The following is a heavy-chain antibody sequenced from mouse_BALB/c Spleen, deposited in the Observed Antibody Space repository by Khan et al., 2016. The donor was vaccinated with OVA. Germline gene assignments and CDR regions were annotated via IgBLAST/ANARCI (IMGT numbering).Heavy chain of an antibody. CDR1: GYSITSDYA. CDR2: ISYSGSI. J-gene: IGHJ4*01. CDR3: VRGDYYGSSYAMDY. V-gene: IGHV3-2*02. D-gene: IGHD1-1*01. Sequence: EVQLQESGPGLVKPSQSLSLTCTVTGYSITSDYAWNWIRQFPGNKLEWMGYISYSGSISYNPSLQRRITITRDTSKNTFFLQLNSVTTEVTATYYCVRGDYYGSSYAMDYWGQGTSVTISS.